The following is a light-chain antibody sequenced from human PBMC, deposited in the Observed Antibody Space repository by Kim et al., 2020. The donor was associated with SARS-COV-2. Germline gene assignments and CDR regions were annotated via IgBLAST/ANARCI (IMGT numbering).Light chain of an antibody. J-gene: IGLJ2*01. Sequence: SYELTQPPSMSVALGQTVKITCDGDDLSSKNVFWYQQKSGQAPVMLIYRDTSRPSAIPERLSGSNLGRPATLTISGAQAEDEADYYCQVWDNTAVVFGGG. CDR3: QVWDNTAVV. CDR2: RDT. CDR1: DLSSKN. V-gene: IGLV3-9*01.